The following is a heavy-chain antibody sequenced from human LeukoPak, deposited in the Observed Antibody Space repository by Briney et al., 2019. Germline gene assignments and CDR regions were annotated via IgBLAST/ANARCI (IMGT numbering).Heavy chain of an antibody. Sequence: TPSETLSLTCTVSGGSISSSSYSWGWLRQPPGKGLEWIVSIYYSGSTYYNPSLKSRVTISVDTSKNQFSLKLSSVTAADTAVYYCAGVWFGELSGYYYYGMDVWGQGTTVTVSS. D-gene: IGHD3-10*01. V-gene: IGHV4-39*01. CDR1: GGSISSSSYS. CDR3: AGVWFGELSGYYYYGMDV. CDR2: IYYSGST. J-gene: IGHJ6*02.